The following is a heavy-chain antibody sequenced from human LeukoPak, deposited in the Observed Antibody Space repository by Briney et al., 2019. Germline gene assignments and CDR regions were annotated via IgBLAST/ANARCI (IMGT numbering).Heavy chain of an antibody. CDR2: INPNSGGT. CDR3: AMPDYGGKGETYYFDY. Sequence: ASVKVSCKASGYTFTGYYMHWVRQAPGQGLEWMGWINPNSGGTNYAQKFQGRVTMTRDTSISTAYMELSRLRSDATAVYYCAMPDYGGKGETYYFDYWGQGTLVTVSS. J-gene: IGHJ4*02. V-gene: IGHV1-2*02. D-gene: IGHD4-23*01. CDR1: GYTFTGYY.